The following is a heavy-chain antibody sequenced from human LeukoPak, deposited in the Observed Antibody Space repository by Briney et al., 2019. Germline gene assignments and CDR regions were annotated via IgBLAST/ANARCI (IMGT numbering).Heavy chain of an antibody. J-gene: IGHJ4*02. CDR1: GGSFSGYY. CDR2: INHSGST. V-gene: IGHV4-34*01. Sequence: SETLSLTCAVYGGSFSGYYWSWIRQPPGKGLEWIGEINHSGSTNYNPSLKSRVTISVDTSKNQFSLKLSSVTAADTAVYYCARGLRGIAARPLDYWGQGTLVTVSS. CDR3: ARGLRGIAARPLDY. D-gene: IGHD6-6*01.